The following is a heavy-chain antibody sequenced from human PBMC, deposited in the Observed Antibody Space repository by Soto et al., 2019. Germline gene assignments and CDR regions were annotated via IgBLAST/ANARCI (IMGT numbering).Heavy chain of an antibody. CDR1: GFTFSSYE. CDR2: ISSSGSTI. J-gene: IGHJ5*02. D-gene: IGHD5-12*01. V-gene: IGHV3-48*03. Sequence: PGGSLRLSCAASGFTFSSYEMNWVRQAPGKGLEWVSYISSSGSTIYYADSVKGRFTISRDNAKNSLYLQMNSLGVEDTAVYYCARGPYRNTYNWFDSWGQGTLVTVS. CDR3: ARGPYRNTYNWFDS.